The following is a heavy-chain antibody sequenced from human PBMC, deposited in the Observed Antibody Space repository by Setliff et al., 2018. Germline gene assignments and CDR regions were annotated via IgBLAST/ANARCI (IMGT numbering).Heavy chain of an antibody. D-gene: IGHD2-2*01. CDR1: GYTFTNFG. Sequence: ASVKVSCKASGYTFTNFGFHWLRQAPGQGLEWMAMIITSTGKTSYAQKFQGRVTVTTDTYTGTGYMELRSLRSDDTAMCFCARFGGGCSSSSCYASDLWGQGTMVTVSS. CDR3: ARFGGGCSSSSCYASDL. V-gene: IGHV1-18*01. CDR2: IITSTGKT. J-gene: IGHJ3*01.